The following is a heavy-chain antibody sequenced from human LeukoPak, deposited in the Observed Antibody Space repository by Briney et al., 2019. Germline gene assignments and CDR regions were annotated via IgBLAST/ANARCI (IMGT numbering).Heavy chain of an antibody. V-gene: IGHV4-59*01. D-gene: IGHD1-26*01. CDR1: GGSISSYY. CDR3: ARYIVSYPHDAFDI. J-gene: IGHJ3*02. Sequence: SETLSLTCTVPGGSISSYYWSWIRQPPGKGLEWIGYIYYSGSTSYNPSLKSRVTISVDTSKKQFSLKLSSVTAADTAFYYCARYIVSYPHDAFDIWGQGTMVTVSS. CDR2: IYYSGST.